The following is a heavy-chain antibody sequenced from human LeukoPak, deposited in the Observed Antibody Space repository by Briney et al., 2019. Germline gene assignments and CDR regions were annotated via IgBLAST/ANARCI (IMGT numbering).Heavy chain of an antibody. D-gene: IGHD6-6*01. CDR3: ARADGSSMPWDY. CDR1: GGTFSGYA. Sequence: SVKVSCKASGGTFSGYAISWVRQAPGQGLEWMGGIIPIFDTANYAQKFQGRVTITADKSTSTAYMELSSLRSEDTAVYYCARADGSSMPWDYWGQGTLVTVSS. J-gene: IGHJ4*02. CDR2: IIPIFDTA. V-gene: IGHV1-69*06.